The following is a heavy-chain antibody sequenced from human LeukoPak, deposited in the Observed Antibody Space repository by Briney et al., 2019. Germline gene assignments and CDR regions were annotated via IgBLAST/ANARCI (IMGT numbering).Heavy chain of an antibody. CDR1: GYTFTRFG. J-gene: IGHJ4*02. D-gene: IGHD4-23*01. CDR2: ISAYNGNT. V-gene: IGHV1-18*01. CDR3: ARDLIEDYGGNSDFDY. Sequence: ASVKVSCKASGYTFTRFGISWVRQAPGQGLEWMGWISAYNGNTNYAQKLQGRVTMTTDTSTSTAYMELRSLRSDDTAVYYCARDLIEDYGGNSDFDYWGQGTPVTVSS.